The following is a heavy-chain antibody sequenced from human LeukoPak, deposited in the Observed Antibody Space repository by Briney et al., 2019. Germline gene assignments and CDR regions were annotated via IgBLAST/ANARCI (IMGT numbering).Heavy chain of an antibody. D-gene: IGHD3-3*01. V-gene: IGHV3-30-3*01. J-gene: IGHJ3*02. CDR1: GFTFSSYA. CDR2: ISYDGSNK. Sequence: PGGSLRLSCAASGFTFSSYAMHWVRQAPGKGLEWVAVISYDGSNKYYADSVKGRFTISRDNSKNTLYLQMNSLRAEDTAVYYCARDLEGVGAFDIWGQGTMVTVSS. CDR3: ARDLEGVGAFDI.